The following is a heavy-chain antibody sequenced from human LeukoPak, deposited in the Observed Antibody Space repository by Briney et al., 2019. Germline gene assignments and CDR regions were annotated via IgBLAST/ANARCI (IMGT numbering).Heavy chain of an antibody. D-gene: IGHD1-1*01. CDR3: ARGGMQNWNYGYYYMDV. CDR2: IIPIFGTA. CDR1: GGTFSSYA. V-gene: IGHV1-69*05. J-gene: IGHJ6*03. Sequence: SVKVSCKASGGTFSSYAISWVRQAPGQGLEWMGGIIPIFGTANYAQKFQGRVTITTDESTSTAYMELSSLSSEDTAVYYCARGGMQNWNYGYYYMDVWGKGTTVTVSS.